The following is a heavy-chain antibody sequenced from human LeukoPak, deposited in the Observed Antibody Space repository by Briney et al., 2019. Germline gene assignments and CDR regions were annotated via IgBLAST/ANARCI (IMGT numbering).Heavy chain of an antibody. Sequence: SETLSLTCAVYGGSFSGYYWSWIRQPPGKGLEWIGEINRSGSTNYNPSLKSRVTISVDTSKSQFSLKLSSVTAADTAVYYCARWIQLWPLVGWFDPWGQGTLVTVSS. CDR1: GGSFSGYY. CDR3: ARWIQLWPLVGWFDP. CDR2: INRSGST. D-gene: IGHD5-18*01. V-gene: IGHV4-34*01. J-gene: IGHJ5*02.